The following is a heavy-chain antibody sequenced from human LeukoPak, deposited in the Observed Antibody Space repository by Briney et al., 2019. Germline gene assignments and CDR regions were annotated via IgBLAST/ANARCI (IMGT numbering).Heavy chain of an antibody. J-gene: IGHJ5*02. CDR2: IYTSGST. CDR1: GGSISSGSYY. CDR3: ARADRLVRGVIRGWFDP. Sequence: SQTLSLTCTVSGGSISSGSYYWSWIRQPAGKGLEWIGRIYTSGSTNYNPSLKSRVTMSVDTSKNQFSLKLSSVTAADTAVYYCARADRLVRGVIRGWFDPWGQGTLVTVSS. V-gene: IGHV4-61*02. D-gene: IGHD3-10*01.